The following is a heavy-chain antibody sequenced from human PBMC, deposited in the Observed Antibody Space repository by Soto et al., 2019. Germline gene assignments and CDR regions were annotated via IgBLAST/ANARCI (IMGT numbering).Heavy chain of an antibody. CDR3: ARGTQTPMVTRLFDY. Sequence: GGSLRLSCAASGFTLSYHWMHWVRQAPGKGLEWVSHINMDGTITTYADSVKGRFTISRDNAKNTMYLQMNSLRAEDTAVYYCARGTQTPMVTRLFDYWGQGTLVTVSS. J-gene: IGHJ4*02. D-gene: IGHD5-18*01. CDR1: GFTLSYHW. CDR2: INMDGTIT. V-gene: IGHV3-74*01.